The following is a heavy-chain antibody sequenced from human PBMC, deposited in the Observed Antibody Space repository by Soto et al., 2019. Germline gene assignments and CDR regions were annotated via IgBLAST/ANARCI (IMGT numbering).Heavy chain of an antibody. CDR2: IYYSGST. Sequence: SETLSLTCTVSGGSISSGGYYWSWIRQHPGKGLEWIGYIYYSGSTYYNPSLKSRVTISVDTSKNQFSLKLSSVTAADTAVYYCARSYDSSPNWFDPWGQGTLVTVPQ. V-gene: IGHV4-31*03. CDR1: GGSISSGGYY. J-gene: IGHJ5*02. D-gene: IGHD3-22*01. CDR3: ARSYDSSPNWFDP.